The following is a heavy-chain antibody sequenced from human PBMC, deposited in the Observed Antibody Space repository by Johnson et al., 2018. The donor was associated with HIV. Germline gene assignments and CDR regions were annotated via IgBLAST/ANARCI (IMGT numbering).Heavy chain of an antibody. V-gene: IGHV3-11*04. CDR1: GFTFTDYQ. CDR3: ARVLRGYDAFDI. J-gene: IGHJ3*02. Sequence: QVQLVESGGGLVKPGGSLRLSCAASGFTFTDYQMSWIRQAPGKGLEWVSYISRSGTTIYYADSVQGRFTVSRDNPKNSLYRQMNSLRADDTAVDYRARVLRGYDAFDIWGQGTRVTVSS. D-gene: IGHD6-25*01. CDR2: ISRSGTTI.